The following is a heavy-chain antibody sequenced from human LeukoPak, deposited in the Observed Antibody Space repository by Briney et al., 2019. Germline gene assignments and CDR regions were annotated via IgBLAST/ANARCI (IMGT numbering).Heavy chain of an antibody. CDR2: IYSGGST. D-gene: IGHD3-3*01. Sequence: GGSLRLSCAASGFTVSSNYMSCVRQAPGKGLEWVSVIYSGGSTYYADSVKGRFTISRDNSKNTLYLQMNSLRAEDTAVYYCARVDTIFGVVPVYWGQGTLVTVSS. J-gene: IGHJ4*02. V-gene: IGHV3-53*01. CDR1: GFTVSSNY. CDR3: ARVDTIFGVVPVY.